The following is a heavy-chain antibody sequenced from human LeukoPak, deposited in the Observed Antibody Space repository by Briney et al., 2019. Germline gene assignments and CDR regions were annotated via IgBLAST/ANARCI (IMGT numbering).Heavy chain of an antibody. CDR1: GFTFSSYS. CDR3: ARGIAAAGTYYYGMDV. Sequence: PGGSLRLSCAASGFTFSSYSMNWVRQAPGKGLEWVSSISSSSSYIYYAGSVKGRFTISRDNAKNSLYLQMNSLRAEDTAVYYCARGIAAAGTYYYGMDVWGQGTTVTVSS. D-gene: IGHD6-13*01. V-gene: IGHV3-21*01. J-gene: IGHJ6*02. CDR2: ISSSSSYI.